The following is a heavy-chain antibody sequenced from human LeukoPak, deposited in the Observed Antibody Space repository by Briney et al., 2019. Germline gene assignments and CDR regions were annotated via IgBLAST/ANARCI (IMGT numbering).Heavy chain of an antibody. CDR2: LYSSGNS. V-gene: IGHV4-61*02. D-gene: IGHD1-26*01. J-gene: IGHJ4*02. Sequence: PSETLSLTCTVSGGSISSSSYYWSWIRQPAGKGLEWIGRLYSSGNSNYNPSLKSRVTMSVDTSKNQFSLKLTSVTAADTAVYYCAREKGGSYLVDYWGQGTLVTVSS. CDR1: GGSISSSSYY. CDR3: AREKGGSYLVDY.